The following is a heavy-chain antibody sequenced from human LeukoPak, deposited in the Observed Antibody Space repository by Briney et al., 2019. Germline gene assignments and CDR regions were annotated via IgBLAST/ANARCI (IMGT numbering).Heavy chain of an antibody. CDR2: IIPILGTA. CDR3: ARDRYYDSRGNFYESGY. V-gene: IGHV1-69*01. Sequence: ASVKVSCKTSGGTFSNYAISWVQQALGQGLEWMGGIIPILGTANYAQKFQGRVTITADESTTTAYVELNRLRSEDTAVYYCARDRYYDSRGNFYESGYWGQGTLVTVSS. J-gene: IGHJ4*02. D-gene: IGHD3-22*01. CDR1: GGTFSNYA.